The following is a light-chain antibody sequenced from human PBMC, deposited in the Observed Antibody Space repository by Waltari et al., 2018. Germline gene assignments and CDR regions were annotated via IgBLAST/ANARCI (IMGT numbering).Light chain of an antibody. CDR1: NNNVGKEG. J-gene: IGLJ1*01. CDR3: SAWDGNLKIYI. Sequence: QAGLTQPPSVSKGLRQTATLTCTGDNNNVGKEGATWLKQHQGHPPKLLSYRNNNRPPGISERFSASRSGHTASLTITGLPPEDEADYYCSAWDGNLKIYIFGPGTRVTVL. V-gene: IGLV10-54*04. CDR2: RNN.